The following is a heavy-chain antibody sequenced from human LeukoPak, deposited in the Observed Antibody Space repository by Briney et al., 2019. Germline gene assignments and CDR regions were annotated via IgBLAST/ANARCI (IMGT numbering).Heavy chain of an antibody. CDR2: IKQDGSEK. CDR1: GFTFSSNW. D-gene: IGHD6-19*01. Sequence: PGGSLRLSCGASGFTFSSNWMSWVRQAPGKGLEWVANIKQDGSEKYCVDSVKGRFTISRDNAKNSLYLQMNSLRAEDTAVYYCAREGHGGWTETGVWFDPWGQGTLVTVSS. J-gene: IGHJ5*02. V-gene: IGHV3-7*01. CDR3: AREGHGGWTETGVWFDP.